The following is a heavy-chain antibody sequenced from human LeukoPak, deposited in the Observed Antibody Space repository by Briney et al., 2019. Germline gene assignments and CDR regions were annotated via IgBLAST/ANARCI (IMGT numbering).Heavy chain of an antibody. V-gene: IGHV3-30*04. D-gene: IGHD6-19*01. Sequence: GRSLRLSCAASGFTFSSYAMHWVRQAPGKGLEWVAVISYDGSNKYYADSVKGRFTISRDNSKNTLYLQMNSLRAEDTAVYYCAKGLWLVLYFDYWGQGTLVTVSS. CDR1: GFTFSSYA. CDR3: AKGLWLVLYFDY. J-gene: IGHJ4*02. CDR2: ISYDGSNK.